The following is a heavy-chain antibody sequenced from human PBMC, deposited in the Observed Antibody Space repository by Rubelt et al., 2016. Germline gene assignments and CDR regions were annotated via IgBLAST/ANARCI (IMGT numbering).Heavy chain of an antibody. Sequence: QVQLVQSGAEVKKPGSSVKVSCKASGGTFSSYAISWVRQAPGQGLEWMGGIIPVFGTANYAQKFQGRITMTADESTGTAYMELSSLRSEDTAVYYCATTIAIRPYYFDYWGQGTRVTVSS. V-gene: IGHV1-69*01. CDR3: ATTIAIRPYYFDY. D-gene: IGHD6-6*01. CDR2: IIPVFGTA. J-gene: IGHJ4*02. CDR1: GGTFSSYA.